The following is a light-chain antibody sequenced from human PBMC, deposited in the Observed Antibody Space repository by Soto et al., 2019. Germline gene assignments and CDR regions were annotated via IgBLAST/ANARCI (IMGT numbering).Light chain of an antibody. V-gene: IGLV1-40*01. J-gene: IGLJ2*01. Sequence: QSVLTQPPSVSGAPGQRVTISCTGSSSNIGAGYDVNWYQQLPGTAPKLLIYGNTNRPSGVPDRFSGSKSGTSGSLGISGLQTEDEADYYCQSWDTSLSGSVFGGGTKLTVL. CDR3: QSWDTSLSGSV. CDR2: GNT. CDR1: SSNIGAGYD.